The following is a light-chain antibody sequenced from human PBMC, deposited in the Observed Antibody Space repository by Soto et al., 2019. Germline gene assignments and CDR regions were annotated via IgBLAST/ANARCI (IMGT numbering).Light chain of an antibody. CDR3: QQYYNTPWT. Sequence: DIVMTQSPDSLAVSLGAWATISCKSSQSVLYTSNNKNYLAWYQQKPGQPPKLLIYWASTRESGVPDRFSGSGSGTDFTLTIGGLQAEDVAVYYCQQYYNTPWTFGQGTKVEIK. J-gene: IGKJ1*01. V-gene: IGKV4-1*01. CDR2: WAS. CDR1: QSVLYTSNNKNY.